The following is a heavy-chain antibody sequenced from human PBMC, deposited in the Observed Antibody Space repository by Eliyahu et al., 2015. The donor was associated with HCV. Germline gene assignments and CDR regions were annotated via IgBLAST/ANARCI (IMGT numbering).Heavy chain of an antibody. CDR1: GXXXSSYX. CDR2: IYYSGST. J-gene: IGHJ5*02. Sequence: QVQLQESGPGLVKPSETLSLTCTVXGXXXSSYXWSWIRQPPGKGLEWIGYIYYSGSTNYNPSLKSRVTISVDTSKNQFSLKLSSVTAADTAVYYCARNLRGYSGYDYPNWFDPWGQGTLVTVSS. CDR3: ARNLRGYSGYDYPNWFDP. V-gene: IGHV4-59*01. D-gene: IGHD5-12*01.